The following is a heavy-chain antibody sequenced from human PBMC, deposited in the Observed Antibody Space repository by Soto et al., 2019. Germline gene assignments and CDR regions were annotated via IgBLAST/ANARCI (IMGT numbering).Heavy chain of an antibody. CDR3: AAAHYFGSGIGSHSYYDMDV. CDR2: SSAYNGNT. Sequence: GASVKVSCKASGYTFTSYGISWVRQAPGQGLEWMGWSSAYNGNTNYAQKFQGRVIMTTDTFTSTAYMELRSLRSDDTAVYYCAAAHYFGSGIGSHSYYDMDVWGQGTTVTVSS. V-gene: IGHV1-18*01. D-gene: IGHD3-10*01. CDR1: GYTFTSYG. J-gene: IGHJ6*02.